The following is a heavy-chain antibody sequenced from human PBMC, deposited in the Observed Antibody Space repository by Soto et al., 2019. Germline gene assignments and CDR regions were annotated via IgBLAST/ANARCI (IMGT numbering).Heavy chain of an antibody. CDR3: AKAHGYYDSSGAYGMDV. CDR1: GFTFSSYA. D-gene: IGHD3-22*01. CDR2: ISGSGGST. Sequence: GGSLRLSCAASGFTFSSYAMSWVRQAPGKGLEWVSAISGSGGSTYYADSVKGRFTISRDNSKNTLYLQMNSLRAEDTAVYCCAKAHGYYDSSGAYGMDVWGQGTTVTVSS. V-gene: IGHV3-23*01. J-gene: IGHJ6*02.